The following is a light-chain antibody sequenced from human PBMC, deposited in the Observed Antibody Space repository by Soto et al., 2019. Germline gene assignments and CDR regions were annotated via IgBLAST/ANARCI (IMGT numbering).Light chain of an antibody. Sequence: QSVLAQPASVSVSPGQSITISCTGASGYVGTYSLVSWYQQHPGKAPKVVMYEGHKRPSGVPDRFSGSTSVNTASLTISGLQTEDEADYYCSLYVGATTYVFGTGTKVTVL. CDR1: SGYVGTYSL. V-gene: IGLV2-23*01. CDR2: EGH. J-gene: IGLJ1*01. CDR3: SLYVGATTYV.